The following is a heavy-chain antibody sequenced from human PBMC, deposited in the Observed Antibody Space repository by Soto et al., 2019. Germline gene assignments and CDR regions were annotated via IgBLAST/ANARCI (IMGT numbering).Heavy chain of an antibody. CDR3: AIRTGGGDFDP. CDR1: GFTFSSYA. J-gene: IGHJ2*01. CDR2: ISGSGGST. Sequence: EVQLLESGGGSVQPGGSLTLSCAASGFTFSSYAMNWVRQAPGKGLEWVSVISGSGGSTYYADSVKGRFTISRDNSKNPLYTRMNSLRAEDTAVYYRAIRTGGGDFDPWGRGTRVTVSS. V-gene: IGHV3-23*01.